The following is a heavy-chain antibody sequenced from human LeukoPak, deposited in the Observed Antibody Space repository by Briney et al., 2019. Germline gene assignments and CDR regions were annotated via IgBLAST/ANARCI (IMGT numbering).Heavy chain of an antibody. V-gene: IGHV1-18*01. D-gene: IGHD3-22*01. Sequence: GASVKVSCKASGYTFTSYGISWVRQAPGQGLEWMGWISAYNGNTNYAQKLQGRVTMTTDTSTSTAYMELRSPRSDDTAVYYCARVPPDYYDSSGYTYYFDYWGQGTLVTVSS. CDR2: ISAYNGNT. J-gene: IGHJ4*02. CDR3: ARVPPDYYDSSGYTYYFDY. CDR1: GYTFTSYG.